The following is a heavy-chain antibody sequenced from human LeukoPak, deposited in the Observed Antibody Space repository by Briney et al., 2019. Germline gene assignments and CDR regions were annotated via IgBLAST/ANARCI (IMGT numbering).Heavy chain of an antibody. D-gene: IGHD5-24*01. CDR1: CFSFGCRS. CDR3: ARRWPGFDY. Sequence: GCSMRLSCAASCFSFGCRSMSWLRMAPGRGLEFVSVIYSGGNTYYADSVKGRFTISRDNSKITLYLQMNSLRAEDTAVYYCARRWPGFDYWGQGTLVTVSS. CDR2: IYSGGNT. V-gene: IGHV3-53*01. J-gene: IGHJ4*02.